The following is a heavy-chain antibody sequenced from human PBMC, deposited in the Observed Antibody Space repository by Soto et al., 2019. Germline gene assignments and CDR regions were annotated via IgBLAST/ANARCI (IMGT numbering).Heavy chain of an antibody. J-gene: IGHJ3*02. CDR1: GDSISSYY. V-gene: IGHV4-59*08. Sequence: PSETLSLTCTVSGDSISSYYWSWIRQPPGKGLEWIGYIYYSGSTNYNPSLKSRVTISVDTSKNQFSLKLSSVTAADTAVYYCARHGVTAGAFDIWGQGTLVTVSS. CDR2: IYYSGST. CDR3: ARHGVTAGAFDI. D-gene: IGHD2-21*02.